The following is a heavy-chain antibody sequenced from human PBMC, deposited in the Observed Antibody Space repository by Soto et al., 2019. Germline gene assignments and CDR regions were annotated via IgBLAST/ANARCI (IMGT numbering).Heavy chain of an antibody. CDR2: ISAYNGNT. Sequence: ASVKVSCKASGYTFTSYGISWVRQAPGQGLEWMGWISAYNGNTNYAQKLQGRVTMTTDTSTSTGYMELRGLRSDDTAVYYCARSVTMVRAWFDPWGQGTLVTVSS. V-gene: IGHV1-18*04. D-gene: IGHD3-10*01. CDR3: ARSVTMVRAWFDP. J-gene: IGHJ5*02. CDR1: GYTFTSYG.